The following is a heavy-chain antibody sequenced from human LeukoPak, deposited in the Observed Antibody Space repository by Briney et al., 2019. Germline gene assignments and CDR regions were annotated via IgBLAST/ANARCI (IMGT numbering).Heavy chain of an antibody. J-gene: IGHJ4*02. V-gene: IGHV3-53*01. Sequence: PGGSLRLSCAVSGLSVSANYMTWLRQSPGKGLEWVATVYATWGTYYADSVKGRFSITRDSSKNMVYLQMNTLTAEDTAVYYCARGDSQRWDKKRGYDYWGQGTLVTVSS. CDR1: GLSVSANY. D-gene: IGHD3-22*01. CDR3: ARGDSQRWDKKRGYDY. CDR2: VYATWGT.